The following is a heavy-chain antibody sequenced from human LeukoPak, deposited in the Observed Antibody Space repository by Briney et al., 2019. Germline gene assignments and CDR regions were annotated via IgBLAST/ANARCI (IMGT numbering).Heavy chain of an antibody. CDR1: GDSINKYY. CDR3: AGMPVGGLRQFDS. D-gene: IGHD6-19*01. Sequence: SETLSLTCTVSGDSINKYYWSWIRQPPGTGLEWIAYIYYTGDTNYSPSLKSRVAISIDTSKNQFSLKLTSVTAADTAVYFCAGMPVGGLRQFDSWGQGALVTVSS. J-gene: IGHJ4*02. CDR2: IYYTGDT. V-gene: IGHV4-59*03.